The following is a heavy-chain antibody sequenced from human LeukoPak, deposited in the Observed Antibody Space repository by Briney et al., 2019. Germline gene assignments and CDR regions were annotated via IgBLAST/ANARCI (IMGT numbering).Heavy chain of an antibody. V-gene: IGHV3-66*01. CDR2: IYSGGST. CDR3: ARVEASGYDYGAFDY. CDR1: EFSVGSNY. Sequence: GGSLRLSCAASEFSVGSNYMTWVRQAPGKGLEWVPLIYSGGSTYYADSVKGRFTISRDNSKNTLYLQMNSLRAEDTAVYYCARVEASGYDYGAFDYWGQGTLVTVSS. D-gene: IGHD5-12*01. J-gene: IGHJ4*02.